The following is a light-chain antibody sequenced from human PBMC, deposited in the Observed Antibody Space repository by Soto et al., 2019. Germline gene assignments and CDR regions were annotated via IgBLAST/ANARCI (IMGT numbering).Light chain of an antibody. Sequence: DIQMTPSPSSLSASVGDRVTITCRASQGISNYLAWYQQEPGKVPKLLIYAASTLQSGVPSRFSGSGSGTDFTLTISSLQPEDVATYYCQKYNSAPQTCGQGTKVDIK. V-gene: IGKV1-27*01. J-gene: IGKJ1*01. CDR3: QKYNSAPQT. CDR2: AAS. CDR1: QGISNY.